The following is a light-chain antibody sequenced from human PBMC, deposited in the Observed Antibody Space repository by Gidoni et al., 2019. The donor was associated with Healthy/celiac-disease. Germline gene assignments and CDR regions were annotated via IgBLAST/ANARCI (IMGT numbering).Light chain of an antibody. CDR1: QGISNY. CDR2: AAS. V-gene: IGKV1-27*01. Sequence: DIQMTQSPSSLSASVGDRVTITCRASQGISNYLAWYQQKPGKVPKLLIFAASTLQSGVPSRFSGSGSGTNFTLTISGLQPEDVATSYCQKYNSALRDTFGPGTKVDIK. CDR3: QKYNSALRDT. J-gene: IGKJ3*01.